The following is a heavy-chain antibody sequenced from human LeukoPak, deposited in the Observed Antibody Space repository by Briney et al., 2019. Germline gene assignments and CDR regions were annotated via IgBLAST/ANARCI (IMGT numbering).Heavy chain of an antibody. V-gene: IGHV1-8*01. D-gene: IGHD3-10*01. CDR1: GYTFTSYD. CDR3: ARGSRKTMVRGVLYYMDV. Sequence: ASVKVSCKASGYTFTSYDINWVRQAPGQGLEWMGWMNPNSGNTGYAQKFQGRVTMTRNTSISTAYMELSSLRSEDTAVYYCARGSRKTMVRGVLYYMDVWGKGTTVTISS. CDR2: MNPNSGNT. J-gene: IGHJ6*03.